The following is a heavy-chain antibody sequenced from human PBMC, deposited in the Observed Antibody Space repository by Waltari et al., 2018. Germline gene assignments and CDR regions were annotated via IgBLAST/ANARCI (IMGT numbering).Heavy chain of an antibody. CDR2: IYHSGST. Sequence: VQLQESGPGLVKPSETPSLTCVVPGYSISSGYYWGWFRQPPGKGLEWIGSIYHSGSTYYNPSLKSRVTISVDTSKNQFSLKLSSVTAADTAVYYCARVINTRPGNSHFDYWGQGTLVTVSS. CDR3: ARVINTRPGNSHFDY. D-gene: IGHD2-2*01. CDR1: GYSISSGYY. V-gene: IGHV4-38-2*01. J-gene: IGHJ4*02.